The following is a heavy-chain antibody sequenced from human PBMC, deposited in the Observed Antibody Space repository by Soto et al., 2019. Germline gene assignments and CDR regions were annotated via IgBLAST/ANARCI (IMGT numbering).Heavy chain of an antibody. CDR3: ARAHDDSDAFDF. V-gene: IGHV1-46*03. Sequence: VQLVQSGAEVKKPGASVKISCKASGYTFTTNFIHWIRQAPGQGLEWVGIISPGGGTTVYAQKLQGRVTMTRDTSPSTVYREMRTLRSGDTAVFYCARAHDDSDAFDFWGQATVVIVSS. D-gene: IGHD3-16*01. J-gene: IGHJ3*01. CDR1: GYTFTTNF. CDR2: ISPGGGTT.